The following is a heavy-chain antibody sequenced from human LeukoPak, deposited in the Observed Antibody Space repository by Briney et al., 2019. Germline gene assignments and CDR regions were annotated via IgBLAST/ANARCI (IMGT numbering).Heavy chain of an antibody. V-gene: IGHV3-11*06. CDR1: GFTFSDYY. CDR3: ASGRGYCSGGSCYSNGMDV. CDR2: ISSSSSYI. Sequence: GGSLRLSCAASGFTFSDYYMSWIRQAPGKGLEWVSSISSSSSYIYYADSVKGRFTISRDNAKNSLYLQMNSLRAEDTAVYYCASGRGYCSGGSCYSNGMDVWGQGATVTVSS. D-gene: IGHD2-15*01. J-gene: IGHJ6*02.